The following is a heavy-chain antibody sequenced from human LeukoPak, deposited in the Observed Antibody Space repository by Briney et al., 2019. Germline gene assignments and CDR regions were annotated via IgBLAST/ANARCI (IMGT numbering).Heavy chain of an antibody. CDR3: ARSATNWAYYFDY. Sequence: GESLKISCKGSGYSFTSYWIGWVRQMPGKGLERMGIIYPGDSDTRYSPSFQGQVTISADKSISTAYLQWSSLKASDTAMYYCARSATNWAYYFDYWGQGTLVTVSS. CDR1: GYSFTSYW. J-gene: IGHJ4*02. CDR2: IYPGDSDT. D-gene: IGHD7-27*01. V-gene: IGHV5-51*01.